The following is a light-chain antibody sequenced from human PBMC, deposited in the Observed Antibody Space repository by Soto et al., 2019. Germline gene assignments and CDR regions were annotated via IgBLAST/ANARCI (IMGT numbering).Light chain of an antibody. CDR3: CSYAGGRV. Sequence: QSVLTQPASVSGSPGQSITISCTGTSSDVGSYNLVSWYQQHPGKAPKLMIYEGSKRPSGVSNRFSGSKSGNTASLTISGLQAEDEADYYCCSYAGGRVFGTGTKLTAL. CDR2: EGS. V-gene: IGLV2-23*01. J-gene: IGLJ1*01. CDR1: SSDVGSYNL.